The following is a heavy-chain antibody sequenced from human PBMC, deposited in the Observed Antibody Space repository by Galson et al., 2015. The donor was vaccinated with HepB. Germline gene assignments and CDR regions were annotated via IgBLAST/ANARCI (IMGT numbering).Heavy chain of an antibody. CDR2: ISGSADMT. CDR1: GFSFNSYA. D-gene: IGHD5-24*01. Sequence: SLRLSCAASGFSFNSYAMCWFRQSPGKGLEWVSSISGSADMTNYADSVTGRFTISRDNSMNTPYLRMSNLRGEDTATYYCAKGGWLHTPYCFDFWGQGTLVTVSS. CDR3: AKGGWLHTPYCFDF. V-gene: IGHV3-23*01. J-gene: IGHJ4*02.